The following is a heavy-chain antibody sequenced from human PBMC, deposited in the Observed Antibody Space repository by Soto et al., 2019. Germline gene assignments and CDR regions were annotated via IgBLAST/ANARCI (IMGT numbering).Heavy chain of an antibody. D-gene: IGHD2-21*01. J-gene: IGHJ4*02. V-gene: IGHV3-23*01. CDR2: ISGSGGST. Sequence: PGGSLRLSCSASGFSFSSYAMSWVRQAPGKGLEWVSAISGSGGSTYYADSVKGRFTISRDNSKNTLYLQRNSLKAVDRGVYDCAKMTRERDAPGPVGLLDHWGQGTRVTVS. CDR3: AKMTRERDAPGPVGLLDH. CDR1: GFSFSSYA.